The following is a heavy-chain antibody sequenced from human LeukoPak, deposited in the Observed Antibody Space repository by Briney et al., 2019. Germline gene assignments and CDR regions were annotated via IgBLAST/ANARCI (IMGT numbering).Heavy chain of an antibody. Sequence: GGSLRLSCAASGFTFSSYSMNWVRQAPGKGLEWVSSISSSSSYIYYADSVKGRFTISRDNAKNSLYLQMNSLRAEDTAVYYCASSKELLRSNRFDPWGQGTLVTLSS. V-gene: IGHV3-21*01. J-gene: IGHJ5*02. D-gene: IGHD1-26*01. CDR2: ISSSSSYI. CDR3: ASSKELLRSNRFDP. CDR1: GFTFSSYS.